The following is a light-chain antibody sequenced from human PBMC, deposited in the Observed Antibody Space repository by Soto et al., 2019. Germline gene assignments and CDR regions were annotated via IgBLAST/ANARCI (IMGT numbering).Light chain of an antibody. CDR2: DAS. CDR1: QGISNY. CDR3: QQYHSYWT. Sequence: IQMTQSPSSLSTSVGDRVTITCRASQGISNYLAWYQQKPGKVPKLLIFDASYLESGVPSRFSGSGSGTEYTLTISSPQTDDFSTYYCQQYHSYWTFGQGTKVDIK. J-gene: IGKJ1*01. V-gene: IGKV1-13*02.